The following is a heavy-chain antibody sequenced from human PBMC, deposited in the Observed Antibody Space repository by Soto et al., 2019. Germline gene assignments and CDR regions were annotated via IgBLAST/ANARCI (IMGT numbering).Heavy chain of an antibody. CDR1: GFTFTSSA. V-gene: IGHV1-58*02. CDR3: AADLYCSGGSCYSHAFDI. CDR2: IVVGSGNT. Sequence: SVKVSCKASGFTFTSSAMQWVRQARGQRLGWIGWIVVGSGNTNYAQKFQERVTITRDMSTSTAYMELSSLRSEDTAVYYCAADLYCSGGSCYSHAFDIWGQGTMVTVSS. D-gene: IGHD2-15*01. J-gene: IGHJ3*02.